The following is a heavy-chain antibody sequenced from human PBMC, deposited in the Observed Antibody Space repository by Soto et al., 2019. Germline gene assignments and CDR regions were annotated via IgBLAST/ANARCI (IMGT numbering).Heavy chain of an antibody. CDR1: GITFYSYA. J-gene: IGHJ4*02. D-gene: IGHD4-17*01. V-gene: IGHV3-23*01. CDR2: ISGSGGRK. CDR3: AKDIGYGDYEGDY. Sequence: GGSLRLPCSASGITFYSYAMRWVRQAPGKGLEWVPAISGSGGRKYNADSVKGRFTISRDNSKNTLYLQMNSLRAEDTAVYYCAKDIGYGDYEGDYWGQGTLVTVSS.